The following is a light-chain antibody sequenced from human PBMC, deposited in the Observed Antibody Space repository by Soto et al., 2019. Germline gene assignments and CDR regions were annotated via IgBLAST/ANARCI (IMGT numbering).Light chain of an antibody. Sequence: DIVMTQSTATLSVSPGERATLSCRASHSVTSNLAWYQQKPGQAPRLLIYGASTRATGIPARFSGSGSGTEFTLTISSLQSEDFAVYYCQQYNNWPPWTFGQGTKVEIK. CDR3: QQYNNWPPWT. J-gene: IGKJ1*01. CDR2: GAS. V-gene: IGKV3-15*01. CDR1: HSVTSN.